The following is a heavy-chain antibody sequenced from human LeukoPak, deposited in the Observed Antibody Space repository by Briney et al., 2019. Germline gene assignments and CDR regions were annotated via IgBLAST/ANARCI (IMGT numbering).Heavy chain of an antibody. CDR2: IIPIFAIA. Sequence: SVKVSCKASGGTFSSYAISWVRQAPGQGLEWMGGIIPIFAIANYAQKFQGRVTITADESTSTAYMELSSLRSEDTAVYYCARGPITTRSHFDYWGQGTLVTVSS. CDR3: ARGPITTRSHFDY. D-gene: IGHD3-22*01. CDR1: GGTFSSYA. J-gene: IGHJ4*02. V-gene: IGHV1-69*13.